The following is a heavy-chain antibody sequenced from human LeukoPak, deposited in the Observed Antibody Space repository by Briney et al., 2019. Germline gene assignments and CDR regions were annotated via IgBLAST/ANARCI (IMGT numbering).Heavy chain of an antibody. J-gene: IGHJ6*04. CDR2: IYTSGST. Sequence: PSETLSLTCTVSGGSISSGSYYWSWIRQPAGKGLEWIGRIYTSGSTNYNPSLKSRVTISVDTSKNQFSLKLSSVTAADTAVYYCSSGPAVRGVDVWGKGTPVTVSS. CDR1: GGSISSGSYY. V-gene: IGHV4-61*02. CDR3: SSGPAVRGVDV.